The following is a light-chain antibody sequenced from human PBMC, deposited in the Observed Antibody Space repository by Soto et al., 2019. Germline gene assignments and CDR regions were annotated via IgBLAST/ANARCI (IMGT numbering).Light chain of an antibody. CDR2: YDS. V-gene: IGLV3-21*04. J-gene: IGLJ1*01. Sequence: SYVLTQPPSVSVAPGKTARITCGGNNIGSKSVHWYQQKPGQAPVLVIYYDSDRPSGIPERFSGSNSGNTATLTISRVEAGDEADYYCQVWDSSSDVFGTGTKLTVL. CDR3: QVWDSSSDV. CDR1: NIGSKS.